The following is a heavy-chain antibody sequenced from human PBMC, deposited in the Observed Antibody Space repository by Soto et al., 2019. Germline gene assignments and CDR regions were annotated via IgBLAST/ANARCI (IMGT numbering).Heavy chain of an antibody. CDR3: ARTSAAGKYYYGMDV. CDR1: GYSFTSYW. V-gene: IGHV5-51*01. CDR2: IYPGDSDT. J-gene: IGHJ6*02. D-gene: IGHD6-13*01. Sequence: GESLKISCKGPGYSFTSYWIGWVRQMPGKGLGWMGIIYPGDSDTRYSPSFQGQVTISADKSISTAYLQWSSLKASDTAMYYCARTSAAGKYYYGMDVWGQGTTVTVSS.